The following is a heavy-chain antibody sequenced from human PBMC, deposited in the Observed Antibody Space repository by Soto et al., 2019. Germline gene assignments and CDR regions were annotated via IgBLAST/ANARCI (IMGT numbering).Heavy chain of an antibody. V-gene: IGHV3-21*01. D-gene: IGHD6-6*01. Sequence: LRLSCAASGFTFRTYYMIWVRQAPGKGLEWVSSISAGSSNIYYAPSVKGRFTISRDNAKNSLYLQINSLRAEDTAVYYCARQYPSSSRHFDHWGQGTLVTVSS. J-gene: IGHJ4*02. CDR2: ISAGSSNI. CDR1: GFTFRTYY. CDR3: ARQYPSSSRHFDH.